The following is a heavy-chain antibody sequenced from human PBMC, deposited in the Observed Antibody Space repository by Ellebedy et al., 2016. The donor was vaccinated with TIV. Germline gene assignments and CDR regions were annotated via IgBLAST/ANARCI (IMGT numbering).Heavy chain of an antibody. CDR1: GGSFSGYY. CDR3: ARGIVGATDDDAFDI. J-gene: IGHJ3*02. V-gene: IGHV4-34*01. CDR2: INHSGST. D-gene: IGHD1-26*01. Sequence: SETLSLTCAVYGGSFSGYYWSWIRQPPGKGLEWIGEINHSGSTNYNPSLKSRVTISVDTSKNQFSLKLSSVTAADTAVYYCARGIVGATDDDAFDIWGQGTMVTVSS.